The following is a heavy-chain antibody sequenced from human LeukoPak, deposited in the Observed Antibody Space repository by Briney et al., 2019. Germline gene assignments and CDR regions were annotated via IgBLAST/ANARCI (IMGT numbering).Heavy chain of an antibody. V-gene: IGHV3-23*01. CDR1: GLTFSNYA. CDR3: AERAAAGSGAFDI. J-gene: IGHJ3*02. CDR2: ITGSGDST. D-gene: IGHD6-13*01. Sequence: AGGSLRLSCAASGLTFSNYAMNWGRQAPGKGLEWVSAITGSGDSTYYADSVKGRFTISRDSSKNTVFLQMNSLRADGTAVYYCAERAAAGSGAFDIWDQG.